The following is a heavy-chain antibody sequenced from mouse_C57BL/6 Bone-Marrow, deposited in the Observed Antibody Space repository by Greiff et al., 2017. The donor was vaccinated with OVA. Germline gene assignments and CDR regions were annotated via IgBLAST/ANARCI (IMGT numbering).Heavy chain of an antibody. CDR1: GFSLTSYG. CDR3: AKKGVGAQWYFDV. Sequence: QVQLQQSGPGLVQPSQSLSITCTVSGFSLTSYGVHWVRQSPGKGLEWLGVIWRGGSTDYNAAFMSRLSITKDNSKSQVFCKMNSLQADDTAIYYCAKKGVGAQWYFDVWGTGTTVTVSS. J-gene: IGHJ1*03. CDR2: IWRGGST. V-gene: IGHV2-5*01. D-gene: IGHD1-1*01.